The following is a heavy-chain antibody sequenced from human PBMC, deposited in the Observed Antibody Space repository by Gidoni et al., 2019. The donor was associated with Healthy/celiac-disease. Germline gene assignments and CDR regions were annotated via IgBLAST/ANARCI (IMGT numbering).Heavy chain of an antibody. V-gene: IGHV3-48*01. Sequence: EVQLVESGGGLVQPGGSLRLPCAASGFTFSSYSMNCVRQAPGKRLEWVSYISSSSSTISYADSVKGRFTISRDNAKNSLYLQMNSLRAEDTAVYYCARDGKYQLLYDGWFDPWGQGTLVTVSS. CDR3: ARDGKYQLLYDGWFDP. D-gene: IGHD2-2*02. CDR2: ISSSSSTI. J-gene: IGHJ5*02. CDR1: GFTFSSYS.